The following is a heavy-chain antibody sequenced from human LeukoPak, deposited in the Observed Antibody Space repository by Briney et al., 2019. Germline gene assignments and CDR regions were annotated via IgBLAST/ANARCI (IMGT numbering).Heavy chain of an antibody. Sequence: SETLSLTCTVSGGSISSYYWSWIRQPAGKGLEWIGRIYTSGSTNYNPSLKSRVTMSVDTSKNQFSLKLSSVTAADTAVYYCAREPYYDFWSGSAYGVDVWGQGTTVTVSS. D-gene: IGHD3-3*01. CDR3: AREPYYDFWSGSAYGVDV. CDR2: IYTSGST. J-gene: IGHJ6*02. CDR1: GGSISSYY. V-gene: IGHV4-4*07.